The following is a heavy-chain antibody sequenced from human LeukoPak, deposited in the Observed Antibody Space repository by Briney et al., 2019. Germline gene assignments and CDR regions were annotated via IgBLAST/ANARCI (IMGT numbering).Heavy chain of an antibody. CDR2: IYYSGNT. CDR3: ARELSRGYNWFDP. CDR1: GGSISSSNYF. V-gene: IGHV4-39*02. Sequence: SETLSLTCTVSGGSISSSNYFWSWIRQPPGKGLEWIGIIYYSGNTHYSPSLKSRVTISIDTSNNQFSLKLSSVTAADTAVYYCARELSRGYNWFDPWGQGTLVTVSS. D-gene: IGHD3-10*01. J-gene: IGHJ5*02.